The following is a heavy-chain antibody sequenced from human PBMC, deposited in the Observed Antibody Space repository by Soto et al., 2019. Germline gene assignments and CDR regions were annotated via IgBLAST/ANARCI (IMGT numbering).Heavy chain of an antibody. CDR2: ISAYNGNT. CDR3: ASWTTVTTERFDAFDI. CDR1: GYTFTSYG. V-gene: IGHV1-18*01. D-gene: IGHD4-17*01. Sequence: ASEDVSCKASGYTFTSYGISWVRQAPGQGLEWMGWISAYNGNTNYAQKLQGRVTMATDTSTSTAYMELRSLRSDDTAVYYCASWTTVTTERFDAFDIWGQGTMVTVSS. J-gene: IGHJ3*02.